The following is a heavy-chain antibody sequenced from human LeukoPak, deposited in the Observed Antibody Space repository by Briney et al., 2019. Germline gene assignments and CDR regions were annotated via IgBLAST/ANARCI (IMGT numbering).Heavy chain of an antibody. CDR1: GGSISSYY. Sequence: SETLSLTCTVSGGSISSYYWSWIRQPPGKGLEWIGYIYYSGSTNYNPSLKSRVTISVDTSKNQFPLKLSSVTAADTAVYYCAVTTVTTLSYYYYGMDVWGQGTTVTVSS. V-gene: IGHV4-59*08. D-gene: IGHD4-17*01. CDR3: AVTTVTTLSYYYYGMDV. J-gene: IGHJ6*02. CDR2: IYYSGST.